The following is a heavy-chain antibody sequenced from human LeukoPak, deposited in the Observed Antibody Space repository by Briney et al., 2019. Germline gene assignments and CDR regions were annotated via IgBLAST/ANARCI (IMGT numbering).Heavy chain of an antibody. CDR2: ISYSGST. D-gene: IGHD6-13*01. V-gene: IGHV4-59*01. J-gene: IGHJ6*03. CDR3: AKEAAAGGFDDYYYYMDV. CDR1: GGSISSYY. Sequence: SETLSLTCTVSGGSISSYYWSWIRQPPGKGLEWIGYISYSGSTNYNPSLKSRVTISVDTSKKQFSLTLSSVTAADTAVYYCAKEAAAGGFDDYYYYMDVWGKGTTVTVSS.